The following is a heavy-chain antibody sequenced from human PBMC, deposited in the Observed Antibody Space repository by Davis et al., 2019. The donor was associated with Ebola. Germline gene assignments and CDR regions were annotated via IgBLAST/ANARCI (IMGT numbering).Heavy chain of an antibody. CDR2: ISSSGSTI. D-gene: IGHD4-23*01. Sequence: GGSLRLSCAASGFTFSDYYMSWIRQAPGKGLEWVSYISSSGSTIYYADSVKGRFTISRDNAKNSLYLQMSSVRADDTAMYYCARDLVYGGNAFFDYWGQGTPVSVSS. CDR3: ARDLVYGGNAFFDY. CDR1: GFTFSDYY. V-gene: IGHV3-11*01. J-gene: IGHJ4*02.